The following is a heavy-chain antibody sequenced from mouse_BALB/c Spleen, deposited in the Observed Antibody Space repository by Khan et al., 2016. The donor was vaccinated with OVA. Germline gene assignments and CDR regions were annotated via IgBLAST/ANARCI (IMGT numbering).Heavy chain of an antibody. CDR2: ISYSGST. V-gene: IGHV3-2*02. Sequence: EVKLLESGPGLVKPSQSLSLTCTVTGYSITSDYAWNWIRQFPGNKLEWMGYISYSGSTNYNPALKSRISITRDTSKNQFFLQLNSVTTEDTATYYCARDGPRYNYAMDYGGQGTSVTVSS. CDR1: GYSITSDYA. J-gene: IGHJ4*01. CDR3: ARDGPRYNYAMDY. D-gene: IGHD2-3*01.